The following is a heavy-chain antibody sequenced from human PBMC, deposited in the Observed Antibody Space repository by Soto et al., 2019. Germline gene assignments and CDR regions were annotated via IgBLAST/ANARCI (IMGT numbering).Heavy chain of an antibody. D-gene: IGHD4-17*01. J-gene: IGHJ6*02. CDR2: ISHEGSYK. CDR1: GFSFRSFG. CDR3: SKEGGYGDRIADDYYYYGMDV. V-gene: IGHV3-30*18. Sequence: PGGSLRLSCEVSGFSFRSFGMHWVRQAPGKGLEWVTVISHEGSYKHYADSVKGRFTISRDDSKNTLYLQMNSLRVEDTAVYYCSKEGGYGDRIADDYYYYGMDVWAQGTTVTVSS.